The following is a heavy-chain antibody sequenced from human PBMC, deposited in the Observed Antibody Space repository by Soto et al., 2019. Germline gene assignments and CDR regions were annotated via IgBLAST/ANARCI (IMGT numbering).Heavy chain of an antibody. J-gene: IGHJ4*02. D-gene: IGHD5-12*01. Sequence: SETLSLTCTFSVVSITSYFWSCIRHTPGKGLDWIGSISFSGATYSNPSLKGRAALSVDTSENHLSLTLNSVTSADTAVYFCARDRRDGYKRYFDFWGQGNQVPVSS. V-gene: IGHV4-59*01. CDR1: VVSITSYF. CDR3: ARDRRDGYKRYFDF. CDR2: ISFSGAT.